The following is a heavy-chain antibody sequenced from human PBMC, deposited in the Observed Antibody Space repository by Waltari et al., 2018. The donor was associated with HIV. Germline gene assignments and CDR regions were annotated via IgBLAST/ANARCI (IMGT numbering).Heavy chain of an antibody. CDR2: ISYDGSNK. CDR1: GFTFSSYN. V-gene: IGHV3-30*04. Sequence: QVQLVESGGGVVQPGRSLRLSCAASGFTFSSYNMHWVRQAPGKGLEWVAVISYDGSNKYYADSVRGRFTVSRVNSKNTLFLQMNSMRVDDTAVYYCASFPRGDFFDYWGQGTLVTVSS. CDR3: ASFPRGDFFDY. D-gene: IGHD3-16*01. J-gene: IGHJ4*02.